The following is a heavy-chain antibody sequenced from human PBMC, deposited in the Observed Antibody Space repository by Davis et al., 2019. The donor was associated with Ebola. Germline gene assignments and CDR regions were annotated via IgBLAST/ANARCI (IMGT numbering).Heavy chain of an antibody. J-gene: IGHJ6*02. CDR1: GFTFSSYD. D-gene: IGHD3-10*01. CDR3: AREEGITMVQGVIETYYYYYGMDV. V-gene: IGHV3-13*01. Sequence: GESLKISCAASGFTFSSYDMHWVRQATGKGLEWVSAIGTAGDTYYPGSVKGRFTISRDNAKNSLYLQMNSLRAEDTAVYYCAREEGITMVQGVIETYYYYYGMDVWGQGTTVTVSS. CDR2: IGTAGDT.